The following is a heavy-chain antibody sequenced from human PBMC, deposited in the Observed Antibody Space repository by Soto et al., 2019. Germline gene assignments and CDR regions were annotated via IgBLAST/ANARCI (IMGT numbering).Heavy chain of an antibody. D-gene: IGHD3-16*01. CDR3: ARWGTTGGLNV. CDR1: GFTFRSYV. CDR2: TSYDGSNK. J-gene: IGHJ4*02. Sequence: QVQLVESGGGVVQPGASLRLSCVGSGFTFRSYVIHWVRQAPGKGLEWVALTSYDGSNKYYDDSVKGRFTISRDNSRNTLDLHVGSLRIEDTALYYCARWGTTGGLNVWGQGTLVSVSS. V-gene: IGHV3-30*19.